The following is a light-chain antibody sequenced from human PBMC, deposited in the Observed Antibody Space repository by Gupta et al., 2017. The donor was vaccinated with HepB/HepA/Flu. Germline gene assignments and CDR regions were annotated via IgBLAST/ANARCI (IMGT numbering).Light chain of an antibody. CDR2: WAS. CDR1: QSVLNRSNNKNY. V-gene: IGKV4-1*01. CDR3: QQYYTTLWT. Sequence: DIVMTQSPESLAVSVGERATIHCKSSQSVLNRSNNKNYLAWYQQKPGQPPKLLIYWASTRGSGVPVRFSGSGSGTDFTLTISSLQAEDVAVYYCQQYYTTLWTFGQGTKVEIK. J-gene: IGKJ1*01.